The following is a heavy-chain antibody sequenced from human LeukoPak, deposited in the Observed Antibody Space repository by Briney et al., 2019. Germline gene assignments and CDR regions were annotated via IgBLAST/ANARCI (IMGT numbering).Heavy chain of an antibody. D-gene: IGHD6-13*01. CDR2: ISTSSSYI. J-gene: IGHJ4*02. Sequence: PGGSPRLSCATSGFTLSSYSMNWVRQAPGKGLEWVTFISTSSSYIYYADSVKGRFTISRDNAKNSLYLQMNSLRAEDTAVYYCARAGSSWYFFDYWGQGTLVTVSS. CDR3: ARAGSSWYFFDY. V-gene: IGHV3-21*01. CDR1: GFTLSSYS.